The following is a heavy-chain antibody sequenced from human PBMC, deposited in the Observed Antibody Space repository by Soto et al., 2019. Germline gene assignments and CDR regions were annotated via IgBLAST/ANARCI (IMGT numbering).Heavy chain of an antibody. CDR1: GFTFSSYG. V-gene: IGHV3-30*18. D-gene: IGHD6-19*01. Sequence: QVQLVESGGGVVQPGRSLRLSCAASGFTFSSYGMHWVRQAPGKGLEWVAVISYDGSNKYYADSVKGRFTISRDNSKNTLYLQMNSLRAEDTAVYYCAKVEQWLVLANWGQGTLVTVSS. CDR3: AKVEQWLVLAN. CDR2: ISYDGSNK. J-gene: IGHJ4*02.